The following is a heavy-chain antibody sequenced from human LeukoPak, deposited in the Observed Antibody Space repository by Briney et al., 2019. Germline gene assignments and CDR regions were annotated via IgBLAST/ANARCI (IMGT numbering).Heavy chain of an antibody. CDR3: ARLNSGLDY. CDR2: INHSGST. CDR1: GGSFSGYY. D-gene: IGHD2-15*01. V-gene: IGHV4-34*01. Sequence: SETLSLTCAVYGGSFSGYYWSWIRQPPGKGLEWIGEINHSGSTYYNPSLKSRVTISVDTSKNQFSLKLSSVTAADTAVYYCARLNSGLDYWGQGTLVTVSS. J-gene: IGHJ4*02.